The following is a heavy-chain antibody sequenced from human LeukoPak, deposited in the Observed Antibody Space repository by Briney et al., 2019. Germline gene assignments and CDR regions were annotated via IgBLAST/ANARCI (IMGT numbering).Heavy chain of an antibody. CDR1: GFRFSDYI. J-gene: IGHJ4*02. Sequence: GGSLRLSCATSGFRFSDYIMNWVRQVPGKGLEWVASTSTSGTYIYYGDSVKGRFTVSRDIAKNSVSLQMNSLRAEDTAVYYCARDPGPDYWGQGTLVTVSS. CDR2: TSTSGTYI. CDR3: ARDPGPDY. V-gene: IGHV3-21*04.